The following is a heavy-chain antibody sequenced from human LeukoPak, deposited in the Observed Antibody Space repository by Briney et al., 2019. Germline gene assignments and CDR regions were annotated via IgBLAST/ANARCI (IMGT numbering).Heavy chain of an antibody. V-gene: IGHV4-34*01. CDR2: INHSGST. CDR3: AKIVVVPAAIQAWFDP. D-gene: IGHD2-2*01. Sequence: SETLSLTCAVYCGSFSGSYWSWIRQPPGKGLEWIGEINHSGSTNYNPSLKSRVTISVDTSKNPFSLKLSSVTAAATAVYYCAKIVVVPAAIQAWFDPWGQGTLVTVSS. J-gene: IGHJ5*02. CDR1: CGSFSGSY.